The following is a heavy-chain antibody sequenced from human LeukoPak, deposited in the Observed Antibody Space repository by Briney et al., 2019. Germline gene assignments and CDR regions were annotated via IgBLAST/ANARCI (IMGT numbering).Heavy chain of an antibody. V-gene: IGHV1-69*01. D-gene: IGHD1-26*01. CDR1: GGTFSSYA. CDR2: IIPIFGTA. J-gene: IGHJ3*02. CDR3: AREIVGATLVGPRNPPGRHAFDI. Sequence: SVKVSCKASGGTFSSYAISWVRQAPGQGLEWMGGIIPIFGTANYAQKFQGRVTITADESTSTAYMELSSLRSEDTAVYYCAREIVGATLVGPRNPPGRHAFDIWGQGTMVTVSS.